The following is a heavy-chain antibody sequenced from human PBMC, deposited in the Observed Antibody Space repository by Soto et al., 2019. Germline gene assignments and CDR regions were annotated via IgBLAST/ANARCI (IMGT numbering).Heavy chain of an antibody. D-gene: IGHD4-17*01. V-gene: IGHV3-7*03. Sequence: LRLSCAGAGLTFRNDWLSWVRQAPGKGLEWVANINQDGSERYYVDSVRGRFTISRDNVENSLYLQLNSLRPEDTAVYYCAVYGYGVSAAAYWGQGTLVTVSS. CDR1: GLTFRNDW. CDR2: INQDGSER. J-gene: IGHJ4*02. CDR3: AVYGYGVSAAAY.